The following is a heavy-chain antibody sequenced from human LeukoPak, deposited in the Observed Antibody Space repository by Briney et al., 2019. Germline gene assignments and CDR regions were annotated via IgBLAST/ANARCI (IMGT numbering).Heavy chain of an antibody. CDR2: ISAYNGNT. J-gene: IGHJ4*02. V-gene: IGHV1-18*01. D-gene: IGHD6-13*01. Sequence: GASVKVSCKASGYTCTSYGISWVRQAPRQGLEGMGWISAYNGNTNYAQKLQGRVTLTKDTSTSTAYMELRSLRSDDTAVYYCARDYSSSFGYWGQGTLVTVSS. CDR1: GYTCTSYG. CDR3: ARDYSSSFGY.